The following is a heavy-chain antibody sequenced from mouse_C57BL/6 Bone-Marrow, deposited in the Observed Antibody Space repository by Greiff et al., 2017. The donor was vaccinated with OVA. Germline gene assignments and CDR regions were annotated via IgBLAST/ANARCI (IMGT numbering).Heavy chain of an antibody. CDR2: IRNKANGYTT. Sequence: FLHPFSSLRLSCAASGFTFNDYQMSWVRQAPGKALEWLALIRNKANGYTTEYTASVKGRFTISRDNSQNILYLQMNTLRAEDSATYYCVKAVSSGSSYTWFAYWDQGTLITVSA. D-gene: IGHD1-1*01. V-gene: IGHV7-4*01. CDR3: VKAVSSGSSYTWFAY. CDR1: GFTFNDYQ. J-gene: IGHJ3*01.